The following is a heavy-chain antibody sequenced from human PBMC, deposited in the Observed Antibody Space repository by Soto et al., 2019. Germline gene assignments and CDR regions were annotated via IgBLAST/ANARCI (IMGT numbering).Heavy chain of an antibody. CDR2: MSSTSNIA. J-gene: IGHJ4*02. D-gene: IGHD4-17*01. CDR1: GFTFTDYS. CDR3: ASCYGDYEFPCEY. V-gene: IGHV3-48*02. Sequence: VGSLRLSCAGSGFTFTDYSMIWVRQAPGKGLEWISYMSSTSNIAYYVDSVNGRFTTSGDNDKNSLYLQMNSLRDEDTAVYYCASCYGDYEFPCEYWGQGTLVTVSS.